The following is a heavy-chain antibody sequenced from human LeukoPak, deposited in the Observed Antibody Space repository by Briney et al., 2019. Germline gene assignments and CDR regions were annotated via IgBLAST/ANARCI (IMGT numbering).Heavy chain of an antibody. CDR3: AKDIPPRSYYYYGMDV. D-gene: IGHD3-3*01. V-gene: IGHV3-7*03. CDR2: IKQDGSEK. CDR1: GFTFSSYW. Sequence: GGSLRLSCAASGFTFSSYWMSWVRQAPGKGLEWVANIKQDGSEKYYVDSVKGRFTISRDNAKNSLYLQMNGLRAEDTALYYCAKDIPPRSYYYYGMDVWGQGTTVTVSS. J-gene: IGHJ6*02.